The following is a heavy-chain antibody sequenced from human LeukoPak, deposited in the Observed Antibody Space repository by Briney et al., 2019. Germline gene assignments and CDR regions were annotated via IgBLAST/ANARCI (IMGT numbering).Heavy chain of an antibody. Sequence: GGSLRLSCAASGFTFSSYAMSWVRQAPGKGLEWVSAISGSAGSTYYADSVKGRFTISRDNSKNTLYLQMNSLRAEDTAVYYCAKEVTMVRGVILDYWGLGTLVTVSS. D-gene: IGHD3-10*01. CDR3: AKEVTMVRGVILDY. J-gene: IGHJ4*02. V-gene: IGHV3-23*01. CDR1: GFTFSSYA. CDR2: ISGSAGST.